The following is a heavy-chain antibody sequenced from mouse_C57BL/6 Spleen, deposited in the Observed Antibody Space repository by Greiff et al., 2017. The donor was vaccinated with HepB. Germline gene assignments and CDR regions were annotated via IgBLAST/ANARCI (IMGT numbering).Heavy chain of an antibody. CDR2: IYPGDGDT. CDR1: GYAFSSSW. CDR3: ARSTGNYDAMDY. V-gene: IGHV1-82*01. Sequence: QVQLQHSGPELVKPGASVKISCKASGYAFSSSWMNWVKQRPGKGLEWIGRIYPGDGDTNYNGKFKGKATLTADKSSSTAYMQLSSLTSEDSAVYFCARSTGNYDAMDYWGQGTSVTVSS. J-gene: IGHJ4*01. D-gene: IGHD2-1*01.